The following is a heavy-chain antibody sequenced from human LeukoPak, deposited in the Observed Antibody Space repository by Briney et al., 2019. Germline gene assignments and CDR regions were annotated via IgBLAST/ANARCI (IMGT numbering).Heavy chain of an antibody. Sequence: PSETLSLTCTVSGASVSSQNYYWGWVRQPPGKGLEWIVSIHHTDGTYHNPSLKSRVTISVDTSKNQFSRNLISVTAADTAVYYCVETPNYYYDSSGYLRWGQGTLVTVSS. CDR2: IHHTDGT. J-gene: IGHJ1*01. D-gene: IGHD3-22*01. CDR3: VETPNYYYDSSGYLR. V-gene: IGHV4-39*07. CDR1: GASVSSQNYY.